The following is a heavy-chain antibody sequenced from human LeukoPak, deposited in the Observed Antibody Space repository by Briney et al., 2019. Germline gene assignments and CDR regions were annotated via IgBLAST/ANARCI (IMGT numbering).Heavy chain of an antibody. CDR2: ISYDGSNK. V-gene: IGHV3-30*03. CDR1: GFTFSSYA. Sequence: GGSLRLSCAASGFTFSSYAMHWVRQAPGKGLEWVAVISYDGSNKYYADSVKGRFTISRDNSKNTLYLQMNSLRAEDTAVYYCATEGLTGTPRYSYWGQGTLVTGSS. D-gene: IGHD1-20*01. CDR3: ATEGLTGTPRYSY. J-gene: IGHJ4*02.